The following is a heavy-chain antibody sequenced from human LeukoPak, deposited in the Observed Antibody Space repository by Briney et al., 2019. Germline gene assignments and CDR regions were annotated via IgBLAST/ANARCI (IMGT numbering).Heavy chain of an antibody. V-gene: IGHV3-48*03. D-gene: IGHD3-10*01. J-gene: IGHJ4*02. CDR1: GFTFSSYE. Sequence: PGGSLRLSCAASGFTFSSYEMNWVRQAPGKGLEWVSYISSSGSTIYYADSVKGRFTISRDNAKNSLYLQMNSLRAEDTAVYYCARGSITMVRGVMVYWGQGTLVTVSS. CDR2: ISSSGSTI. CDR3: ARGSITMVRGVMVY.